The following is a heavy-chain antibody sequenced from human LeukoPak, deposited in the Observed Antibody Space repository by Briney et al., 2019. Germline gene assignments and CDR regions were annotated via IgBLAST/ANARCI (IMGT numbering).Heavy chain of an antibody. V-gene: IGHV4-34*01. J-gene: IGHJ4*02. CDR2: INHSGST. CDR3: ARGWLQLKGFDY. Sequence: SETLSLTCAVYGGSFSGYYWSWIRQPPGKGLEWNGEINHSGSTNYNPSLKSRVTISVDTSKNQFSLKLSSVTAADTAVYYCARGWLQLKGFDYWGQGTLVTVSS. CDR1: GGSFSGYY. D-gene: IGHD5-24*01.